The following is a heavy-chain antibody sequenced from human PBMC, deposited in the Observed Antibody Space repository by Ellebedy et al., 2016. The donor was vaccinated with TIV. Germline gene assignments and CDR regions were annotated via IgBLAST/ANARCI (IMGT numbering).Heavy chain of an antibody. CDR2: IYYSGST. V-gene: IGHV4-39*01. Sequence: MPGGSLRLSCTVSGGSISSSSYYWGWIRQPPGKGLEWIGSIYYSGSTYYNPSLKRRVTISVDTSKNQFSLKLSSVTAADTAVYYCARLGGQQLSRCYFDYWGQGTLVTVSS. D-gene: IGHD6-13*01. CDR3: ARLGGQQLSRCYFDY. J-gene: IGHJ4*02. CDR1: GGSISSSSYY.